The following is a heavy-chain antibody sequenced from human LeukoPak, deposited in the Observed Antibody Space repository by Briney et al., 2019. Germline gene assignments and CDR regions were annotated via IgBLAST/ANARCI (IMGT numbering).Heavy chain of an antibody. D-gene: IGHD7-27*01. CDR2: IYSGGST. V-gene: IGHV3-66*01. CDR3: ARANWGHPMYYFDY. Sequence: GGSLRLSCAASGFTVSSNYMSWVRQAPGKGLEWVSIIYSGGSTYYADSVKGRFTISRDNSKNTLYLQMNSLRTEDTAVYYCARANWGHPMYYFDYWGQGTLVTVSS. CDR1: GFTVSSNY. J-gene: IGHJ4*02.